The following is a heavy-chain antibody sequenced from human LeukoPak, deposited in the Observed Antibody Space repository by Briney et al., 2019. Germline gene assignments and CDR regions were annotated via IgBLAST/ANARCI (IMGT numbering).Heavy chain of an antibody. D-gene: IGHD4-23*01. CDR1: GFTFSSYA. V-gene: IGHV3-72*01. J-gene: IGHJ4*02. Sequence: GGSLRLSCAASGFTFSSYAMSWVRQAPGKGLEWVGHTRNKANNYATDYAASVKGRFTISRDDSRNSVYLQLNSLKTEDTAVYYCTRWRSGTSDWGQGTLVTVSS. CDR2: TRNKANNYAT. CDR3: TRWRSGTSD.